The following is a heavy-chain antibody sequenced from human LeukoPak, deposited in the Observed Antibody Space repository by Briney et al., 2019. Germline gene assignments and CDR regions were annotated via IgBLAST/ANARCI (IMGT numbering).Heavy chain of an antibody. V-gene: IGHV3-23*01. CDR2: ISVSGGST. D-gene: IGHD3-22*01. J-gene: IGHJ4*02. CDR3: AKDKPTPGHYYDSSGAFYY. CDR1: GFTFSSYA. Sequence: GGSLRLSCAASGFTFSSYAMSWVRQAPGKGLEWVSAISVSGGSTYYADSVKGRFTISRDNSKNTLYLQMNSLRAEDTAVYYCAKDKPTPGHYYDSSGAFYYWGQGTLVTVSS.